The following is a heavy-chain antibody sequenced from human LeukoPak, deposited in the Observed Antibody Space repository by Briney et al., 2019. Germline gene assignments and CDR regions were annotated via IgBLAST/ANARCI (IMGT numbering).Heavy chain of an antibody. V-gene: IGHV1-8*01. CDR3: ARMSRRSRSLDY. Sequence: ASVKVSCKASGYTFTSYDINWVRQATGQGLEWMGWMNPNSGNTGYAQKFQGRDTMTRNTSISTAYMELSSLRSEDTAVYYCARMSRRSRSLDYWGQGTLVTVSS. CDR2: MNPNSGNT. D-gene: IGHD1-1*01. CDR1: GYTFTSYD. J-gene: IGHJ4*02.